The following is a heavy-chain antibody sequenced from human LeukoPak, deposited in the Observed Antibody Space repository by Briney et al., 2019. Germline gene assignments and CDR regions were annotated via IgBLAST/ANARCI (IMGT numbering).Heavy chain of an antibody. CDR3: ARDFYYYIDV. J-gene: IGHJ6*03. Sequence: GGSLRLSCTASGFTFSGYLMTWVRQAPGKGLEWVANIKQDGSEKHYVDSVRGRFTISRENAKNSLYLQMNSLRAEDTAVYYCARDFYYYIDVWGKGTTVTVSS. CDR1: GFTFSGYL. CDR2: IKQDGSEK. V-gene: IGHV3-7*01.